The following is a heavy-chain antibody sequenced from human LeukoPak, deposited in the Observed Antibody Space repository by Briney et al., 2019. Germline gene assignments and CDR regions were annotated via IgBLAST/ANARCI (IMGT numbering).Heavy chain of an antibody. CDR2: IRGDNGDT. V-gene: IGHV1-18*01. J-gene: IGHJ4*02. D-gene: IGHD3-22*01. Sequence: GASVKVSCKTSGYTFSSYGITWVRQAPGQGLEWVGWIRGDNGDTNYAQKLQGRVTMTTDTSTSTAYMELSSLRSEDTAVYYCARRSDDYDSSAYYHWGQGTLVTVSS. CDR1: GYTFSSYG. CDR3: ARRSDDYDSSAYYH.